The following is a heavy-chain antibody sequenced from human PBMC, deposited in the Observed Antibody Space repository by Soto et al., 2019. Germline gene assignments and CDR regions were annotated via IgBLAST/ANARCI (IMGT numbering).Heavy chain of an antibody. CDR1: GCTFSRYT. CDR2: ISAYNGNT. V-gene: IGHV1-18*01. J-gene: IGHJ5*02. D-gene: IGHD1-26*01. CDR3: ARASGSSYWFDP. Sequence: ASVKVSCKASGCTFSRYTISWVRQAPGQGLEWMGWISAYNGNTNYAQKLQGRVTMATDTSTSTAYMELRSLRSDDTAVYYCARASGSSYWFDPWGQGTLVTVSS.